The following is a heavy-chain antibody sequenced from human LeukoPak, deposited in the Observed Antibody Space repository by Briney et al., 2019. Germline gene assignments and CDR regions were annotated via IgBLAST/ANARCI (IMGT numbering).Heavy chain of an antibody. D-gene: IGHD6-19*01. CDR1: GFTFSSYA. V-gene: IGHV3-30-3*01. CDR3: ARGTPSSSGWLYYGMDV. CDR2: ISYDGSNK. Sequence: PGGSLRLSCPASGFTFSSYAMHWVRQAPGKGLEWVAVISYDGSNKYYADSVKGRFTISRDNSKNTLYLQMNSLRAEDTAVYYCARGTPSSSGWLYYGMDVWGQGTTVTVSS. J-gene: IGHJ6*02.